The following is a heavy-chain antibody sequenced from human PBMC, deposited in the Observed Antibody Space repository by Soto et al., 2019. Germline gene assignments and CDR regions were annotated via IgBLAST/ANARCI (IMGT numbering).Heavy chain of an antibody. V-gene: IGHV4-34*01. CDR3: ARGLRGKKIDY. J-gene: IGHJ4*02. Sequence: SETLSLTCAVYGGSFSGYYWSWIRQPPGKGLEWIGEINHSGSTNYNPSLKSRVTISVDTSKNQFSLKLSSVTAADTAVYYCARGLRGKKIDYWGQGTLVTVSS. CDR2: INHSGST. CDR1: GGSFSGYY.